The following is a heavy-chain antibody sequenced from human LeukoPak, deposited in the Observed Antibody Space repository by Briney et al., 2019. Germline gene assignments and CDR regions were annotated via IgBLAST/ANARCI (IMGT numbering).Heavy chain of an antibody. V-gene: IGHV1-24*01. CDR1: GYTLTELS. D-gene: IGHD3-3*01. Sequence: ASVKVSCKVSGYTLTELSMHWVRQAPGKGLEWMGGFYPEDGETIYAQKFQGRVTMTEDTSTDTAYMELSSLRSEDTAVHYCAAGRITIFGVVISHFDYWGQGTLVTVSS. CDR3: AAGRITIFGVVISHFDY. J-gene: IGHJ4*02. CDR2: FYPEDGET.